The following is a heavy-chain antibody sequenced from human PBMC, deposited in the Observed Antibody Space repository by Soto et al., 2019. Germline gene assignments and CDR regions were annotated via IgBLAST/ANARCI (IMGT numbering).Heavy chain of an antibody. CDR3: ARGRDSSGIDY. D-gene: IGHD3-22*01. V-gene: IGHV4-34*01. J-gene: IGHJ4*02. CDR2: INHSGST. Sequence: SETLSLTCAVYGGSFSGYYWSWIRQPPGKGLEWIGEINHSGSTNYNPSLKSRVTISVDTSKNQFSLKLSSVTAADTAVYYCARGRDSSGIDYWGQGTLVTVSS. CDR1: GGSFSGYY.